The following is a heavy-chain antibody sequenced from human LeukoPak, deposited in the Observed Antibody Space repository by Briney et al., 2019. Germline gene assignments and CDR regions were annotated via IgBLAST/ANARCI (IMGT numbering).Heavy chain of an antibody. V-gene: IGHV3-73*01. J-gene: IGHJ4*02. CDR1: GFTFSGPA. CDR2: IRSKANSYAA. CDR3: TRQPDCSGGSCYSGY. Sequence: GGSLRLSCAASGFTFSGPAMHWVRQASGKGLEWVGRIRSKANSYAAAYAASVKGRFTISRDDSKNTAYLQMNSLKTEDTAVYYCTRQPDCSGGSCYSGYWGQGTLVTVSS. D-gene: IGHD2-15*01.